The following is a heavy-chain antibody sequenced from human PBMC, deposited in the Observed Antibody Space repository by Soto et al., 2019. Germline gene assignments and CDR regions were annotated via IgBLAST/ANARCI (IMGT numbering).Heavy chain of an antibody. J-gene: IGHJ6*02. V-gene: IGHV3-30*18. CDR3: AKMDADLLPYYYYGMDV. CDR2: ISYDGSKK. D-gene: IGHD1-26*01. CDR1: GFRFSDYG. Sequence: QVQLVESGGGVVQPGRSLRLSCAASGFRFSDYGIHWVRQAPGKGLEWLALISYDGSKKFYTDSVKGRFTISRDNSKNTMYLQIDRLRAEDTAVYYCAKMDADLLPYYYYGMDVWGQGTTVTASS.